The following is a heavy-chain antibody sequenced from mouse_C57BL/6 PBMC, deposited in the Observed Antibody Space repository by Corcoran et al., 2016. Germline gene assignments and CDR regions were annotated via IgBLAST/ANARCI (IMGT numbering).Heavy chain of an antibody. V-gene: IGHV1-26*01. CDR1: GYTFTDYY. Sequence: EVQLPQSGPELVKPGASVKISCKASGYTFTDYYMNWVKQSHGKSLEWIGDINPNNGGTSYNQKFKGKATLTVDKSSSTAYMELRSLTSEDSAVYYCARDHAMDYWGQGTSVTVSS. CDR2: INPNNGGT. CDR3: ARDHAMDY. J-gene: IGHJ4*01.